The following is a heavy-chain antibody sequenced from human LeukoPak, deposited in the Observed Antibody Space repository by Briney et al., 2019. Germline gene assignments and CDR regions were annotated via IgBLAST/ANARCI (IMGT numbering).Heavy chain of an antibody. J-gene: IGHJ4*02. D-gene: IGHD2-21*01. V-gene: IGHV3-11*04. CDR1: GFTFSDYY. CDR3: ARDPLRGDGYTFDS. CDR2: ITSGGTSI. Sequence: GGSLRLSCAASGFTFSDYYMTWIRQAPGKGLEWVSFITSGGTSIYYADSVKGRFTISSDNAKKLLFLQMNSLRAEDTAVYYCARDPLRGDGYTFDSWGQGTLVTVSS.